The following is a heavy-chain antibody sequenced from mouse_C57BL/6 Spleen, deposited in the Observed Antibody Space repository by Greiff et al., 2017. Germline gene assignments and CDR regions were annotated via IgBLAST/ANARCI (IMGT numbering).Heavy chain of an antibody. J-gene: IGHJ1*03. V-gene: IGHV1-82*01. CDR3: ARLPTVVATYWYFDV. CDR1: GYAFSSSW. Sequence: VQLQQSGPELVKPGASVKISCKASGYAFSSSWMNWVKQRPGKGLEWIGRIYPGDGDTNYNGKFKGKATLTADKSSSKAYMQLSSLTSEDSAVYFCARLPTVVATYWYFDVWGTGTTVTVSS. CDR2: IYPGDGDT. D-gene: IGHD1-1*01.